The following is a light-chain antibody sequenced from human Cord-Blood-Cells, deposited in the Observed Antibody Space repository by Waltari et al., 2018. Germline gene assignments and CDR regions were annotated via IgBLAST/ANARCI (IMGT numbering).Light chain of an antibody. CDR3: SSYTSSSTYV. CDR2: EVS. V-gene: IGLV2-14*01. CDR1: SRDVGGYNY. Sequence: SALTHRAYVSGSPAAAITLLRSGTSRDVGGYNYVSWYQQHPGQAPKLMIYEVSNLPSGVSNRFSGAKSGNTASLTISGLQAEDEADYYCSSYTSSSTYVFGTGTKVTVL. J-gene: IGLJ1*01.